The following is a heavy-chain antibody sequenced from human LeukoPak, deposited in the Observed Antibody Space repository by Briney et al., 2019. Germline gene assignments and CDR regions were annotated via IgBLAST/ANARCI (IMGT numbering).Heavy chain of an antibody. CDR2: IYYSGST. J-gene: IGHJ6*02. D-gene: IGHD2-15*01. Sequence: PSETLSLTCIVSGGSISSYYWSWIRQPPGKGLEWIGYIYYSGSTNYNPSLKSRVTISVDTSKNQFSLKLSSVTAADTAVYYCARSAGLGYCSGGSCYEANGMDVWGQGTTVTVSS. CDR3: ARSAGLGYCSGGSCYEANGMDV. V-gene: IGHV4-59*08. CDR1: GGSISSYY.